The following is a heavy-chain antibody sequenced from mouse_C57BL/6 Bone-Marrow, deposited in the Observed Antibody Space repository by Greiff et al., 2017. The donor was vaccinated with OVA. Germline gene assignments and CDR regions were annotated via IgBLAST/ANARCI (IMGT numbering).Heavy chain of an antibody. V-gene: IGHV5-2*01. D-gene: IGHD3-2*02. CDR3: ARLDSSGYRAMDY. CDR1: EYEFPSHD. J-gene: IGHJ4*01. Sequence: DVHLVESGGGLVQPGESLKLSCESNEYEFPSHDMSWVRKTPEKRLELVAAINSDGGSTYYPDTMERRFIISRDNTKKTLYLQMSSLRSEDTAVYYCARLDSSGYRAMDYWGQGTSVTVSS. CDR2: INSDGGST.